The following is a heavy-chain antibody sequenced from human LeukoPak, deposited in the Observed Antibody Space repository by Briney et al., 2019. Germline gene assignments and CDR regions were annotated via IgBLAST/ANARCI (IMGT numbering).Heavy chain of an antibody. D-gene: IGHD4-17*01. J-gene: IGHJ4*02. CDR1: GFTFSSYE. CDR2: ISSSGSTI. Sequence: GGSLGLSCAASGFTFSSYEMNWVRQAPGKGLEWVSYISSSGSTIYYADSVKGRFTISRDNAKNSLYLQMTSLRAEDTAVYYCARDGPYGDYRGRYKPFDYWGQGTLVTVSS. CDR3: ARDGPYGDYRGRYKPFDY. V-gene: IGHV3-48*03.